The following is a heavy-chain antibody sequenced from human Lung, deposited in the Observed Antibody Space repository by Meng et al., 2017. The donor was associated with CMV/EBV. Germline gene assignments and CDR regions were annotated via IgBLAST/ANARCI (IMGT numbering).Heavy chain of an antibody. CDR3: ARDTIRVLRVLEWNYYYYCMDV. CDR2: ISAYNGNT. D-gene: IGHD3-3*01. CDR1: GYTFTSYG. V-gene: IGHV1-18*01. Sequence: ASXXVSXKASGYTFTSYGISWVRQDPGQGLEWMGWISAYNGNTNYAQKLQGRVTMTTDTSTSTAYMELRNMRTDDTAVYYCARDTIRVLRVLEWNYYYYCMDVWXQGTXVTVSS. J-gene: IGHJ6*02.